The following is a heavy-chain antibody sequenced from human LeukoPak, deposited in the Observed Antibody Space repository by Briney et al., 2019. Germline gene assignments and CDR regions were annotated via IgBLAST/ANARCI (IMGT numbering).Heavy chain of an antibody. CDR3: AKDRTYTYGYHDAFDV. CDR2: IWYDGSNK. Sequence: PGGSLRLSCAASGFTFSSYGMHWVRQAPGKGLEWVAVIWYDGSNKYYADSVKGRFTISRDNSKNTLYLQMNSLRAEDTAVYYCAKDRTYTYGYHDAFDVWGLGTMVTVSS. J-gene: IGHJ3*01. V-gene: IGHV3-33*06. D-gene: IGHD5-18*01. CDR1: GFTFSSYG.